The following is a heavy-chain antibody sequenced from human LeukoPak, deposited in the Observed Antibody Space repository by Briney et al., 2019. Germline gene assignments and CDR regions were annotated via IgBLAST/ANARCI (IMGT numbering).Heavy chain of an antibody. D-gene: IGHD6-13*01. Sequence: AASVKVSCKASGYTFTGYYMHWVRQARRQGLEWMGWINPNSGGTNYAQKFQGRVTMTRDTSISTAYMELSRLRSDDTAVYYCARAGSSSRWVNDHWGQGTLVTVSS. J-gene: IGHJ4*02. CDR3: ARAGSSSRWVNDH. CDR2: INPNSGGT. V-gene: IGHV1-2*02. CDR1: GYTFTGYY.